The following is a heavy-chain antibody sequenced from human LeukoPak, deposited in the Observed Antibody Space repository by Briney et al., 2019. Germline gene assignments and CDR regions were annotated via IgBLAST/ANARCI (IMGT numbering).Heavy chain of an antibody. J-gene: IGHJ5*02. CDR3: ARGYSSGWYKRSWFDP. CDR2: IYYSGST. D-gene: IGHD6-19*01. CDR1: AGSISSYY. Sequence: SETLSLTCTVSAGSISSYYWSWIRQPPGKGLEWIGYIYYSGSTNYNPSLKSRVTISVDTSKNQFSLKLSSVTSADTAVYYCARGYSSGWYKRSWFDPWGQGTLVTVSS. V-gene: IGHV4-59*01.